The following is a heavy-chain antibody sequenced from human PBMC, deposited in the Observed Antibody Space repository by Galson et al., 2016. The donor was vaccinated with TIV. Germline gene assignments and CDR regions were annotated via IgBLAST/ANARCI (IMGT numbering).Heavy chain of an antibody. V-gene: IGHV1-69*01. Sequence: SCKASGVTFSYFAFSWVRQAPGQGLEWMGGIVPMFDTTNYAQKFQGRVTISADESTTTAYLELSSLRSEDTAVYYCARGRGIYDSSGYFLFDHWGQGTLATVSS. CDR1: GVTFSYFA. CDR3: ARGRGIYDSSGYFLFDH. D-gene: IGHD3-22*01. J-gene: IGHJ5*02. CDR2: IVPMFDTT.